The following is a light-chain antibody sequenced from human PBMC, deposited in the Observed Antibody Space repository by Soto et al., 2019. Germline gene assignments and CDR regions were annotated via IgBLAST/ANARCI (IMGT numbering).Light chain of an antibody. J-gene: IGKJ4*01. V-gene: IGKV1-9*01. CDR2: TAS. CDR3: QQVNSYPLT. Sequence: DIQLTQSPSFLSASVGDTVTITCRASQDINNYLAWYQQTVGKAPKLLIFTASTLQSGVPSRFSGSGSGTEFTLTISSLQPEDFGTYYCQQVNSYPLTFGGGTKVEIK. CDR1: QDINNY.